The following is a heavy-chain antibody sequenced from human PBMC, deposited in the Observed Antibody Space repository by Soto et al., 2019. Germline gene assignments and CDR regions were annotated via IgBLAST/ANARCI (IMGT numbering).Heavy chain of an antibody. J-gene: IGHJ6*02. CDR1: CGSISSSSYY. D-gene: IGHD3-10*01. Sequence: PSETLSLTCTVSCGSISSSSYYWGWIRQPPGKGLEWIGSIYYSGSTYYNPSLKSRVTISVDTSKNQFSLKLSSVTAAETPVYYCAREPRAGDYYYYGMDVWGQGTTVTVSS. CDR3: AREPRAGDYYYYGMDV. CDR2: IYYSGST. V-gene: IGHV4-39*07.